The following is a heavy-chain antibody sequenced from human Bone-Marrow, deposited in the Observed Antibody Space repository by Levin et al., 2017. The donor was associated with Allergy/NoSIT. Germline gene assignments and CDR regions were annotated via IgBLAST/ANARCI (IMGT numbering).Heavy chain of an antibody. CDR2: IFHTGSS. Sequence: SQTLSLTCTVSGGSIDSQNWWTWVRQAPGKGMEWIGEIFHTGSSDYDSSLKSRVTMSVDKSRNQFSLHLSSVTAADTATYYCSRRAYFYDSSGDWANAFDVWGHGTMVTVSS. D-gene: IGHD3-22*01. CDR3: SRRAYFYDSSGDWANAFDV. CDR1: GGSIDSQNW. V-gene: IGHV4/OR15-8*01. J-gene: IGHJ3*01.